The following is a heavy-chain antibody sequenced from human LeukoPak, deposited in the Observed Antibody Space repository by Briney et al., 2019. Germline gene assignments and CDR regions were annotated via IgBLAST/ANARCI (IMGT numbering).Heavy chain of an antibody. J-gene: IGHJ4*02. V-gene: IGHV4-39*07. D-gene: IGHD4-17*01. CDR1: GGSISSSSYY. CDR3: ARATVTTYADYFDY. Sequence: PSETLSLTCTVSGGSISSSSYYWGCIRQPPGKGLECIGSIYYSGSTYYNPSLKSRVTISVDTSKHQFSLKLSPVTAADTAVYYCARATVTTYADYFDYWGQGTLVTVSS. CDR2: IYYSGST.